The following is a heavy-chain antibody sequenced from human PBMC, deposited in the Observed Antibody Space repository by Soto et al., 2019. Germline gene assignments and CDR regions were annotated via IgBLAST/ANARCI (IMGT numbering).Heavy chain of an antibody. Sequence: WETLSLTCVVSSYVIESGHYWGWVRQPPGKGLEWVGSIYDSGTTYYNPSLRSRVTISADTSKNQFSLSLTSVTAADTAVYYCARSPQYYTPGSSPFDYWGPGTMVTSPQ. CDR2: IYDSGTT. CDR1: SYVIESGHY. CDR3: ARSPQYYTPGSSPFDY. V-gene: IGHV4-38-2*01. D-gene: IGHD3-3*01. J-gene: IGHJ4*03.